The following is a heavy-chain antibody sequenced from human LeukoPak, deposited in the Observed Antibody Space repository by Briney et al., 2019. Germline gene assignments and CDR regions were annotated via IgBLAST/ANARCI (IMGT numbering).Heavy chain of an antibody. D-gene: IGHD5-18*01. J-gene: IGHJ4*02. CDR1: GFTFDDYG. Sequence: GGSLRLSCAASGFTFDDYGMSWVRQAPGRGLEWVSAISGSGGSTYYADSVKGRFTISRDNSKNTLYLQMNSLRAEDTAVYYCAKPYSYGQYYFDYWGQGTLVTVSS. CDR3: AKPYSYGQYYFDY. CDR2: ISGSGGST. V-gene: IGHV3-23*01.